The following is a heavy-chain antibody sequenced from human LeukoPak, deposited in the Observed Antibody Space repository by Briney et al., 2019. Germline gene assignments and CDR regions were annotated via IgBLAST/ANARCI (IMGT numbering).Heavy chain of an antibody. CDR1: GLTFSSYW. D-gene: IGHD1-26*01. V-gene: IGHV3-74*01. CDR3: ASAIVGAVGDY. CDR2: INTDGSTT. Sequence: GGSLRLSCAASGLTFSSYWMHWVRQAPGKGLVWVSHINTDGSTTTYADSVKGRFTISRDNAKNTLYLQMNSLRAEDTAVYYCASAIVGAVGDYWGQGTLVTVSS. J-gene: IGHJ4*02.